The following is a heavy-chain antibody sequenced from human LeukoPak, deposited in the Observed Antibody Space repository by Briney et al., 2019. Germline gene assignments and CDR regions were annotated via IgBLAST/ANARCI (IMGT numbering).Heavy chain of an antibody. CDR2: IYYSGST. CDR1: GGSISSSSYY. J-gene: IGHJ6*03. CDR3: ARGEGRPMDV. Sequence: SETLSLTCTVSGGSISSSSYYWGWIRQPPGKGLEWIGNIYYSGSTKYNPSLKSRVTISVDTSKNQFSLKLSSVTAADTAVYYCARGEGRPMDVWGKGTTVTVSS. V-gene: IGHV4-39*07.